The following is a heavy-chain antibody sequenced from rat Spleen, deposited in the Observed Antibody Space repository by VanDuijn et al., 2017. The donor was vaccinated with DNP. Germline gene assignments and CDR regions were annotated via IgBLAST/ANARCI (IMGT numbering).Heavy chain of an antibody. V-gene: IGHV5S10*01. D-gene: IGHD1-12*01. CDR2: IIYDGSRT. Sequence: EVQLVESGGGLVQPGRSMKLSCAASGFTFSNYYMAWVRQAPTKGLEWVASIIYDGSRTYYRDSVKGRFTISRDNAKSTLYLQMDSLRSEDTATYYCATQHSANYYDAPYAMDVWGQGTSVTVSS. J-gene: IGHJ4*01. CDR3: ATQHSANYYDAPYAMDV. CDR1: GFTFSNYY.